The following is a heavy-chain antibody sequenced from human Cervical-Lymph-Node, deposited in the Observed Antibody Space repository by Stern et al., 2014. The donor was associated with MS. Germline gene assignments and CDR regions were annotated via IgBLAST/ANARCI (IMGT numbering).Heavy chain of an antibody. Sequence: QLVQSGPEVTKPGASVMVSCKTSGYTFTNYYIHWVRQAPGQGLEWMGIINPNGSVTASAQKFQGRLTMTRDTSTTTVYMRLITLTSEDTAMYYCTRAVGGVGREWGQGTLVFVSS. D-gene: IGHD3-16*01. CDR2: INPNGSVT. J-gene: IGHJ4*02. CDR1: GYTFTNYY. CDR3: TRAVGGVGRE. V-gene: IGHV1-46*01.